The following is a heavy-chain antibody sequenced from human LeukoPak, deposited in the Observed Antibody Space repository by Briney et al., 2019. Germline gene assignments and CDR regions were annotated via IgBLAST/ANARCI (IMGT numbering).Heavy chain of an antibody. V-gene: IGHV1-2*02. CDR3: ARRRNYYMDV. CDR2: INPNSGGT. Sequence: ASVKVSCKASGYTFTGYYMHWVRQAPGQGLEWMGWINPNSGGTNYAQKFQGRVTMTRDTSISTAYLQWSSLKASDTAMYYCARRRNYYMDVWGKGTTVTVSS. CDR1: GYTFTGYY. J-gene: IGHJ6*03.